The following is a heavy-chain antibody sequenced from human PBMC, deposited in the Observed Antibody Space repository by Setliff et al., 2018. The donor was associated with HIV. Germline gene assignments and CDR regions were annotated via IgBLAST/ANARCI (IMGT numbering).Heavy chain of an antibody. CDR2: IYHSGIT. D-gene: IGHD6-13*01. CDR3: ARGIAAAEGYFDY. CDR1: GDSISSGSYY. Sequence: PSETLSLTCAVSGDSISSGSYYWSWIRQHPGKCLEWIGYIYHSGITYYNPSLKSRVTISLDTSKNQFSLKLSTVTAADTAVYYCARGIAAAEGYFDYWGQGTLVTVSS. J-gene: IGHJ4*02. V-gene: IGHV4-31*11.